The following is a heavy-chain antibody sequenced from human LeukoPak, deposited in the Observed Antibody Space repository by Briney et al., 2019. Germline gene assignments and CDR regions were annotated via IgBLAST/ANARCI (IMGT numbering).Heavy chain of an antibody. V-gene: IGHV3-30*02. D-gene: IGHD4-11*01. CDR3: AKESARYSNGYFDY. J-gene: IGHJ4*02. Sequence: GGSLRLSCVGSGFSFSTYGMHWVRQAPGKGLEWVAFIRYDGSNKYYADSVKGRFTISRDNSKNTLYLQMNSLRAEDTAVYYCAKESARYSNGYFDYWGQGTLVTVSS. CDR2: IRYDGSNK. CDR1: GFSFSTYG.